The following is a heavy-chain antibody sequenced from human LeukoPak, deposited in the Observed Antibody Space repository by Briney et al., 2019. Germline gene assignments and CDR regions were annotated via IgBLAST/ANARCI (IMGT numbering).Heavy chain of an antibody. J-gene: IGHJ4*02. Sequence: GASVKVSCKTSGYTFTVHYMHWVRQAPGQGLEWMGWINPSSGDTNYARKFQGRVTMTRDTSISTAYMDLSRLRSDDTAVYYCARVPRPKYAGGQWDGDYWGQGTLVTVSS. CDR1: GYTFTVHY. CDR2: INPSSGDT. CDR3: ARVPRPKYAGGQWDGDY. V-gene: IGHV1-2*02. D-gene: IGHD1-26*01.